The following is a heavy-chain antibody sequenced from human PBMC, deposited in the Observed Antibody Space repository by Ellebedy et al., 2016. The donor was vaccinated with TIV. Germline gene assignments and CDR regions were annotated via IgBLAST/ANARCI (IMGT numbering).Heavy chain of an antibody. CDR2: IYYSGST. CDR1: GGSISSYY. V-gene: IGHV4-59*12. Sequence: SETLSLXXTVSGGSISSYYWSWIRQPPGKGLEWIGYIYYSGSTNYNPSLKSRVTISVDTSKNQFSLKLSSVTAADTAVYYCARGPDYCGGDCYPPFDYWGQGTLVTVSS. D-gene: IGHD2-21*02. CDR3: ARGPDYCGGDCYPPFDY. J-gene: IGHJ4*02.